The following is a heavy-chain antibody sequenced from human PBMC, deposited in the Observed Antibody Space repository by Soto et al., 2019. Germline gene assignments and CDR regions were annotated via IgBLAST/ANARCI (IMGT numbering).Heavy chain of an antibody. V-gene: IGHV1-18*01. CDR1: GYTFTSYG. D-gene: IGHD2-15*01. J-gene: IGHJ4*02. Sequence: QVQLVQSGAEVKKPGASVKVSCKASGYTFTSYGISWVRQAPGQGLVWMGWISAYNGNTNYAQKLQGRVTMTTDTSTSTAYMELRSLRSDDTAVYYCARGKPYCSGGSCPPYYFDYWGQGTLVTVSS. CDR3: ARGKPYCSGGSCPPYYFDY. CDR2: ISAYNGNT.